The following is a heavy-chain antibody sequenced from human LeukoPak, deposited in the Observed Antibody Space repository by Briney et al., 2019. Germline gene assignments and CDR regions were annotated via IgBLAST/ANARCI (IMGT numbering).Heavy chain of an antibody. CDR1: GGSISSYY. CDR2: IYYSGST. Sequence: SETLSLTCTVSGGSISSYYWSWIRQPPGKELEWIGYIYYSGSTNYDPSLKSRVTISVDTSKNQFSLKLSSVTAADTAVYYCARFIVDTAMASGNYFDYWGQGTLVTVSS. V-gene: IGHV4-59*08. CDR3: ARFIVDTAMASGNYFDY. J-gene: IGHJ4*02. D-gene: IGHD5-18*01.